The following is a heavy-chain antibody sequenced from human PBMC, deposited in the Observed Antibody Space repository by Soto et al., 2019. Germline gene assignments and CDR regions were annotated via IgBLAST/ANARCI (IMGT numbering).Heavy chain of an antibody. V-gene: IGHV3-7*01. Sequence: GGSLRLSCAASGFTFSDSWMDWVRQAPGKGPEWVANIKQDGSEKNYVDSVKGRFTISRDNAKNSLYLQMNSLRAEDTAVYYCASLGRHGWGEGTTVTVSS. CDR1: GFTFSDSW. D-gene: IGHD3-16*01. J-gene: IGHJ6*04. CDR3: ASLGRHG. CDR2: IKQDGSEK.